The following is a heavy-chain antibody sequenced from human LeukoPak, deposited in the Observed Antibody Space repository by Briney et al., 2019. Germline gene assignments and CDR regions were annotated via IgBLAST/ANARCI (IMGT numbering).Heavy chain of an antibody. J-gene: IGHJ6*03. CDR1: GFTFSSYS. Sequence: PGGSLRLSCAASGFTFSSYSMNWVRQAPGKGLDWVSSISSSSSYIYYADSVKGRFTISRDNAKSSLYLQMNSLRAEDTAVYYCASSYTTSFAYYYYMDVWGKGTTVTVSS. CDR3: ASSYTTSFAYYYYMDV. CDR2: ISSSSSYI. V-gene: IGHV3-21*01. D-gene: IGHD6-6*01.